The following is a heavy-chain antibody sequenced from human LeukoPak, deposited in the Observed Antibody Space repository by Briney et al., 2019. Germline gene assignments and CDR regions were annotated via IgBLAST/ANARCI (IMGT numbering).Heavy chain of an antibody. Sequence: ASVKVSCKTSGYTFSGYGISWVRQAPRQGLEWMGWISAYNGNTNYPQKFQGRVTMTKDTSTSTAYMELRSLRSDDTAVYYCGRDPPLTQSSYYYYMDVWGKGTTVTVSS. CDR1: GYTFSGYG. CDR2: ISAYNGNT. J-gene: IGHJ6*03. D-gene: IGHD5-24*01. V-gene: IGHV1-18*01. CDR3: GRDPPLTQSSYYYYMDV.